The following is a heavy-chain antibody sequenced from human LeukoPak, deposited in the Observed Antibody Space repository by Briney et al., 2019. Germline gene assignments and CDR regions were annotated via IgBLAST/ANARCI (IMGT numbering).Heavy chain of an antibody. J-gene: IGHJ3*02. V-gene: IGHV1-69*13. Sequence: SVKVSCKASGGTFSGSAISWVRQAPGQGLEWMGGIIPIFGTANYAQKFQDRVTITADESTSTAYMELNSLRSEDSAVYYCARASVAVTTPNGAFDIWGQGTMVTVSS. D-gene: IGHD4-11*01. CDR1: GGTFSGSA. CDR3: ARASVAVTTPNGAFDI. CDR2: IIPIFGTA.